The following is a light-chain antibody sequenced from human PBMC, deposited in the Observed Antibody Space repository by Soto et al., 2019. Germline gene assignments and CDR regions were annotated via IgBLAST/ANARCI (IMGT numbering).Light chain of an antibody. CDR3: GTWDSSLSAYV. CDR2: ENN. V-gene: IGLV1-51*02. Sequence: QSVLTQPPSVYAAPGQKVTISRNRSSSNIGKNYVSWYQQLPGTAPKLLIYENNKRPSGIPDRFSGSKSGTSATLGITGLQAGDEADYYCGTWDSSLSAYVFGTGTKVTVL. J-gene: IGLJ1*01. CDR1: SSNIGKNY.